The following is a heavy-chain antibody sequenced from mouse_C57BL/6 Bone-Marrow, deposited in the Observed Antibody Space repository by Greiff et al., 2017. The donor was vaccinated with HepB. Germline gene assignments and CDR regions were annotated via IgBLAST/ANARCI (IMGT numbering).Heavy chain of an antibody. D-gene: IGHD1-1*01. CDR3: ARWYYYGRSYWYFDV. CDR2: IYPGDGDT. J-gene: IGHJ1*03. Sequence: QVQLQQSGPELVKPGASVKISCKASGYAFSSSWMNWVKQRPGKGLEWIGRIYPGDGDTNYNGKFKGKATLTADKSSSTAYMQLSSLTSEDSAVYFGARWYYYGRSYWYFDVWGTGTTVTVSS. V-gene: IGHV1-82*01. CDR1: GYAFSSSW.